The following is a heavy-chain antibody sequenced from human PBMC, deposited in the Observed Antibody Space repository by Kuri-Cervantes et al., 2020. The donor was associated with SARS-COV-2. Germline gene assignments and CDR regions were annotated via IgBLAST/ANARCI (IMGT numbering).Heavy chain of an antibody. V-gene: IGHV3-23*01. Sequence: GGSLRLCCAASGFTFSSYAMSWVRQAPGKGLEWVSAISGSGGSTYYADSVKGRFTISRDNSKNTLYLQMNSLRAEDTAVYYCAKDGQYQLLYKSGLAYWGQGTLVTVSS. D-gene: IGHD2-2*02. CDR3: AKDGQYQLLYKSGLAY. CDR1: GFTFSSYA. J-gene: IGHJ4*02. CDR2: ISGSGGST.